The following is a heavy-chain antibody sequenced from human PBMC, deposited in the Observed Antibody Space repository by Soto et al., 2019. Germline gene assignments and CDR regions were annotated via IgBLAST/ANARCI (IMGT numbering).Heavy chain of an antibody. J-gene: IGHJ6*03. D-gene: IGHD6-19*01. Sequence: SETLSLTCAVYGGSFSGYYWSWIRQPPGKGLEWIGEINHSGSTNYNPSLKSRVTISVDTSKNQFSLKLSSVTAADTAVYYCATGRGGWSYFSYYMDAWGKGTTVTVSS. CDR2: INHSGST. CDR3: ATGRGGWSYFSYYMDA. V-gene: IGHV4-34*01. CDR1: GGSFSGYY.